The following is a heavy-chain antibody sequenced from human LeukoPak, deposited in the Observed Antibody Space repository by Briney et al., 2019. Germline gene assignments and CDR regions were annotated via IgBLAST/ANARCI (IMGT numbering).Heavy chain of an antibody. J-gene: IGHJ4*02. CDR1: GFTFSSYG. CDR3: AKGLPHSVRWYYFDY. V-gene: IGHV3-30*18. D-gene: IGHD6-13*01. Sequence: PGGSLRLSCAASGFTFSSYGMHWVRQAPGKGLEWVALISYDGGDQFYEDSVEGRFTISRDNSKNTLYLQMNSLRAEDTAVYYCAKGLPHSVRWYYFDYWGQGTLVTVSS. CDR2: ISYDGGDQ.